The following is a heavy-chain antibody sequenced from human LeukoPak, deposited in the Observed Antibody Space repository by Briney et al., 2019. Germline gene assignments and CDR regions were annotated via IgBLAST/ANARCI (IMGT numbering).Heavy chain of an antibody. CDR2: INPNSGSR. J-gene: IGHJ4*02. V-gene: IGHV1-2*02. D-gene: IGHD5-18*01. CDR1: GYTFTVYY. Sequence: GASVTVSFKAFGYTFTVYYMHWVRQAPGHGLEWMGWINPNSGSRSYAQKFQGRGTMTRDTSISTAYMELSRLKSDDTAVYYCARGDGYSYGYLGYWGQGTLVTVSS. CDR3: ARGDGYSYGYLGY.